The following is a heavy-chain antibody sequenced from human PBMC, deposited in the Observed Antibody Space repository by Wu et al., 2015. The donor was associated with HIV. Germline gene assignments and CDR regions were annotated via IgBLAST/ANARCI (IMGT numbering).Heavy chain of an antibody. CDR3: ARGGYSNGWHGGLFEH. V-gene: IGHV1-46*02. D-gene: IGHD6-19*01. J-gene: IGHJ4*02. CDR2: INPTGGGT. Sequence: QVQLVQSGAEVKKPGASVKVSCKASGYTFNNYYIHWVRQVPGQGLEWMGIINPTGGGTIYAQKVRGRFTMTSDTSTSTVYMDLSSLRSEDTAVYYCARGGYSNGWHGGLFEHWGQGTLVTVSS. CDR1: GYTFNNYY.